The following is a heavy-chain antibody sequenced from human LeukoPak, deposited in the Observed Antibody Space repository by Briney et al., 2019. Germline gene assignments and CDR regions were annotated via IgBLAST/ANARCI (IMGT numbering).Heavy chain of an antibody. D-gene: IGHD4-17*01. CDR2: ISVYNGNT. CDR1: GYTFTSYG. Sequence: ASVKVSCKASGYTFTSYGISWVRQVPGQGLEWMGWISVYNGNTNYAQKLQGRVTMTTDTSTNTAYMELRSLRSDDTAVYYCARGGRGDYALGYWGQGTLVTVSS. J-gene: IGHJ4*02. V-gene: IGHV1-18*01. CDR3: ARGGRGDYALGY.